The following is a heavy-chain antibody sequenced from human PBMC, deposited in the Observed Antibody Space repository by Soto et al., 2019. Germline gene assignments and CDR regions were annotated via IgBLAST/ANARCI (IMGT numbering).Heavy chain of an antibody. CDR3: ARVDCTNGVCYPDLFDY. Sequence: ASVKVSCKASGYTFTSYDINWVRQATGQGLEWMGWMNPNSGNTGYAQKFQGRVTMTRNTSISTAYMELSSLRSEDTAVYYCARVDCTNGVCYPDLFDYWGQGTLVTVSS. D-gene: IGHD2-8*01. CDR1: GYTFTSYD. CDR2: MNPNSGNT. J-gene: IGHJ4*02. V-gene: IGHV1-8*01.